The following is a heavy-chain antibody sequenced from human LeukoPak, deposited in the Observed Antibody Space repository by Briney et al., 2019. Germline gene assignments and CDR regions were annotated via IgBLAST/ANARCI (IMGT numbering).Heavy chain of an antibody. J-gene: IGHJ4*02. CDR3: AKGGYNNSPDY. CDR1: GFTFSSHA. Sequence: PGGSLRLSCAASGFTFSSHAMTWVRQAPGKGLEWVSTISSSGGSTYYADSVKGRFSISRDNSKNTLYLQMNSLRAEDTAVCYCAKGGYNNSPDYWGQGTLVTVSS. CDR2: ISSSGGST. V-gene: IGHV3-23*01. D-gene: IGHD5-12*01.